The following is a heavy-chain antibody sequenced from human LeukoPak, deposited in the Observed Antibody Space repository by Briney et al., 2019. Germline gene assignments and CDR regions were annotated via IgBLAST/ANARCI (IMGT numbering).Heavy chain of an antibody. Sequence: SQTLSLTCAISGDSVSSNSVTRNWIRQSRSRGLEWLARTYYRSTWYNDYAVSVRGRITVNPDTSKNQFSLHLNSVTPEDTAVYYCARRLTQYDCFDPWGQGILVTVSS. CDR2: TYYRSTWYN. CDR1: GDSVSSNSVT. V-gene: IGHV6-1*01. CDR3: ARRLTQYDCFDP. D-gene: IGHD2-2*01. J-gene: IGHJ5*02.